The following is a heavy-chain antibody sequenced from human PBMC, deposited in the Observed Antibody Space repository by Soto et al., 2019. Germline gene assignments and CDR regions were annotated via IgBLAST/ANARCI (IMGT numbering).Heavy chain of an antibody. Sequence: QVQLQESGPGLVKPSGTLSLTCAVSGGSISSSNWWSWVRQPPGKGLEWIGEIYHSGSTNYNPSLKSRATISGDKSKNQFSLKLSSVTAADTAVYYCARVSGSYYYGMDVWGQGTTVTVSS. D-gene: IGHD1-26*01. CDR1: GGSISSSNW. CDR3: ARVSGSYYYGMDV. V-gene: IGHV4-4*02. J-gene: IGHJ6*02. CDR2: IYHSGST.